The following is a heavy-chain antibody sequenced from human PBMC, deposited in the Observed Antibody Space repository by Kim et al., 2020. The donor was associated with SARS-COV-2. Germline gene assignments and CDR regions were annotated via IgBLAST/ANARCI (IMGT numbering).Heavy chain of an antibody. D-gene: IGHD6-13*01. CDR1: GFTFSSFA. CDR2: ISDSGGDK. V-gene: IGHV3-23*01. CDR3: AKKGIPARAQWYFDL. J-gene: IGHJ2*01. Sequence: GGSLRLSCAASGFTFSSFAMTWVRQAPGKGPEWVSLISDSGGDKFYADSVKGRFTISRDNSKNTLYLQMNSLRAEDTAVYYCAKKGIPARAQWYFDLWGRGALVTVSS.